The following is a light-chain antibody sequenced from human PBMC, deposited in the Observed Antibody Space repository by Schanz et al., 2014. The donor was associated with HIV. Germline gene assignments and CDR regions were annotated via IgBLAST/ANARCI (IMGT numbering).Light chain of an antibody. V-gene: IGKV1-39*01. J-gene: IGKJ1*01. CDR1: QSISSY. Sequence: DIQMTQSPSSLSASVGDRVTITCRASQSISSYLNWYQQKPGKAPNLLIYGASSLQSGAPSRFSGSGSGTRFTLTISSLQPDDSASYYCQQYDSYPGTFGQGTQVEIK. CDR3: QQYDSYPGT. CDR2: GAS.